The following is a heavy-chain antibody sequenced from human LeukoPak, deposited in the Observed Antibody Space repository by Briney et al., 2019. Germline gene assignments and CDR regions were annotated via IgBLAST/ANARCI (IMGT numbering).Heavy chain of an antibody. V-gene: IGHV3-11*01. Sequence: GGSLRLSCAASGFTFSDYYMSWIRQAPGKGLEWVSHISRSGSTRYYADSLKGRFTISRDNAKNSLYLQMNSLRAEDTAVYYCARTAYYYDSSGYDDAFDIWGQGTMVTISS. J-gene: IGHJ3*02. CDR2: ISRSGSTR. CDR1: GFTFSDYY. D-gene: IGHD3-22*01. CDR3: ARTAYYYDSSGYDDAFDI.